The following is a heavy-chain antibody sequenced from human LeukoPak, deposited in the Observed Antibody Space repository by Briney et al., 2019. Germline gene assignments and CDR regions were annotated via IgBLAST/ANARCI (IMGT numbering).Heavy chain of an antibody. CDR3: AKDRGSIAAAGTPYFDY. D-gene: IGHD6-13*01. J-gene: IGHJ4*02. CDR2: IRYDGSNK. Sequence: PGGSLRLSCVGSGFTFSSYGMHWVRQAPGKGLEWVAFIRYDGSNKYYADSVKGRFTISRDNSKNTLYLQMNSLRAEDTAVYYCAKDRGSIAAAGTPYFDYWGQGTLVTVSS. CDR1: GFTFSSYG. V-gene: IGHV3-30*02.